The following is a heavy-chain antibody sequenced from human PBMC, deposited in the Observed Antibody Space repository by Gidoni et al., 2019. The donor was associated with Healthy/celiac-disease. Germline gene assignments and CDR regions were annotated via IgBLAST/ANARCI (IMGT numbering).Heavy chain of an antibody. Sequence: QVQLQQWGAGLLKPSETLSLTCAVYGGSFSGSYWSWIRQPPGKGLEWSGEINQSESTNYNPYIKRRVSRSVETAKNQNTQKLSSVTAADTAVYDGERGAKEGYKWSATRRGFDDWGKGTLVTVSS. D-gene: IGHD1-20*01. CDR3: ERGAKEGYKWSATRRGFDD. CDR2: INQSEST. CDR1: GGSFSGSY. J-gene: IGHJ4*02. V-gene: IGHV4-34*01.